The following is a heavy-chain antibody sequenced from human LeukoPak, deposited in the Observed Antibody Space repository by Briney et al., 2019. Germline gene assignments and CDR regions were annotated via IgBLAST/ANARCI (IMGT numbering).Heavy chain of an antibody. Sequence: GGSLRLSCAASGFTFSSYAMSWVRQAPGKGLEWVSAISGSGGSTYYADSVKGRSTISRDNSKNTLYLQMNSLRAEDTAVYYCAKDRLNYYGSGSYDRFDYWGQGTLVTVSS. D-gene: IGHD3-10*01. CDR3: AKDRLNYYGSGSYDRFDY. CDR1: GFTFSSYA. J-gene: IGHJ4*02. CDR2: ISGSGGST. V-gene: IGHV3-23*01.